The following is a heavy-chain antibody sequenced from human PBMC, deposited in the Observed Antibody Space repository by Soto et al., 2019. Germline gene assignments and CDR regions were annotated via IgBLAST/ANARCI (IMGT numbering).Heavy chain of an antibody. CDR1: GGSINNYY. D-gene: IGHD2-21*01. CDR2: VYYTGST. V-gene: IGHV4-59*01. Sequence: SETLSLTCTVSGGSINNYYWTWIRQPPGKGLEWIGHVYYTGSTSYSPSLKSRVSMSVDTSKDQFSLKLSSMTAADAAVYYCARGGEGTTLLPVDNWGQGILVTVSS. CDR3: ARGGEGTTLLPVDN. J-gene: IGHJ4*02.